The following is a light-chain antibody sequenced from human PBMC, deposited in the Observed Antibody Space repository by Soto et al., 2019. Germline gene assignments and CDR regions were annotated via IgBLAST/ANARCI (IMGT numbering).Light chain of an antibody. V-gene: IGKV3-20*01. Sequence: EIVLTQSPGTLSLFPGERATLSCRASQSISSSYLAWYQQKPGQAPRLLIYGASSRATGIPDRFSGAGSATDFTLTISRLEPEDFAVYYCHQYGSAPAWTFGQGTNVEIQ. CDR2: GAS. J-gene: IGKJ1*01. CDR3: HQYGSAPAWT. CDR1: QSISSSY.